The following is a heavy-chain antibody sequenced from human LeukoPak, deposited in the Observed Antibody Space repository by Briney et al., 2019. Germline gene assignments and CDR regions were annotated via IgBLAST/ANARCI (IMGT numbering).Heavy chain of an antibody. J-gene: IGHJ6*02. D-gene: IGHD5-18*01. CDR2: ISAYNGYT. CDR1: GYTFTTYG. CDR3: ARVARDTADSYYYYGMDV. V-gene: IGHV1-18*04. Sequence: ASVKVSCKASGYTFTTYGISWVRQAPGQGLEWMGWISAYNGYTNYAQKVQGRVTMTTDTSTSTAYMEVRSLRSDDTAVYYCARVARDTADSYYYYGMDVWGQGTTVTVSS.